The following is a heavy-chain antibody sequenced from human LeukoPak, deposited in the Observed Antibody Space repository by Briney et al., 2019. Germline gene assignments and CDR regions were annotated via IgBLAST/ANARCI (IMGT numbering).Heavy chain of an antibody. J-gene: IGHJ6*03. CDR1: GGSISSSSYY. CDR3: ARGGTAMGYYYYYYMDV. D-gene: IGHD5-18*01. CDR2: IYHSGST. V-gene: IGHV4-39*07. Sequence: SETLSLTCTVSGGSISSSSYYWGWIRQPPGKGLEWIGSIYHSGSTYYNPSLKSRVTISVDTSKNQFSLKLSSVTAADTAVYYCARGGTAMGYYYYYYMDVWGKGTTVTVSS.